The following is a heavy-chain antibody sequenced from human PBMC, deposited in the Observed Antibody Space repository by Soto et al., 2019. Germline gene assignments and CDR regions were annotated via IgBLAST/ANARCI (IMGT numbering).Heavy chain of an antibody. Sequence: EVQLLESGGGLVQPGGSLRISCAASGFSFSSYGMSWVRQAPGKGLEWVSVISDSGGSTYYADPVKGRFTISRDKSKNTLFPQMNSLRAEDTAVYYCAKDSGDFWSGYYSRWGQGTLVTVSS. J-gene: IGHJ4*02. D-gene: IGHD3-3*01. V-gene: IGHV3-23*01. CDR1: GFSFSSYG. CDR2: ISDSGGST. CDR3: AKDSGDFWSGYYSR.